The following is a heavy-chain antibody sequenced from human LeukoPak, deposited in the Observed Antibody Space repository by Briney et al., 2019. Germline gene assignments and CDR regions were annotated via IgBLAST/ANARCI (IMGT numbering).Heavy chain of an antibody. CDR2: IIPILGIA. V-gene: IGHV1-69*04. J-gene: IGHJ4*02. CDR1: GGTFSSYA. CDR3: ARDAPLDY. Sequence: ASVKVSCKASGGTFSSYAISWVRQAPGQGLEWTGRIIPILGIANYAQKFQGRVTITADKSTSTAYMELSSLRSEDTAVYYCARDAPLDYWGQGTLVTVSS.